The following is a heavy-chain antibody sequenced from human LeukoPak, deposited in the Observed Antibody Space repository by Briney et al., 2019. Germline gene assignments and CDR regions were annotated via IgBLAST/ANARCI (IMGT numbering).Heavy chain of an antibody. CDR3: ARAGSHWHYVY. Sequence: GGSLRLSCAASGLTFSGFSMSWVSQRPTKGLEWGANIKQDGSERYYVDSVKGRFTISRDNAKNSLSLQMNNLRVEDTAVYYCARAGSHWHYVYWGQGTVVTVSS. V-gene: IGHV3-7*01. CDR1: GLTFSGFS. D-gene: IGHD3-10*01. CDR2: IKQDGSER. J-gene: IGHJ4*02.